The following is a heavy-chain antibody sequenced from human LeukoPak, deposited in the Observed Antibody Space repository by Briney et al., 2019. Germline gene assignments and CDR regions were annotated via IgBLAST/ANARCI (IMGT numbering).Heavy chain of an antibody. D-gene: IGHD3-22*01. V-gene: IGHV3-23*01. CDR1: GFTFSSYG. CDR3: AKEVGYDSSVGPDY. J-gene: IGHJ4*02. CDR2: VSGSGGST. Sequence: GGSLRLSCAASGFTFSSYGMSWVRQAPGKGLEWVSAVSGSGGSTYYADSVKGRFTISRDNSKNTLYLQMNSLRAEDTAVYYCAKEVGYDSSVGPDYGGQGTLVTVSS.